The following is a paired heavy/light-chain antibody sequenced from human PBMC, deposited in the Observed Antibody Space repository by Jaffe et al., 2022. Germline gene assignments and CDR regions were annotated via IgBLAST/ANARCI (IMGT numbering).Heavy chain of an antibody. CDR2: IYPGDSDT. V-gene: IGHV5-51*03. CDR3: VSQQRDYYGSGSYYNVPFYYFDY. D-gene: IGHD3-10*01. Sequence: EVQLVQSGAEVKKPGESLKISCKGSGYSFTSYWIGWVRQMPGKGLEWMGIIYPGDSDTRYSPSFQGQVTISADKSISTAYLQWSSLKASDTAMYYCVSQQRDYYGSGSYYNVPFYYFDYWGQGTLVTVSS. CDR1: GYSFTSYW. J-gene: IGHJ4*02.
Light chain of an antibody. CDR1: SSNIGNNY. V-gene: IGLV1-51*02. J-gene: IGLJ3*02. CDR2: ENN. Sequence: QSVLTQPPSVSAAPGQKVTISCSGSSSNIGNNYVSWYQQLPGTAPKLLIYENNKRPSGIPDRFSGSKSGTSATLGITGLQTGDEADYYCGTWDSSLSAAVFGGGTKLTVL. CDR3: GTWDSSLSAAV.